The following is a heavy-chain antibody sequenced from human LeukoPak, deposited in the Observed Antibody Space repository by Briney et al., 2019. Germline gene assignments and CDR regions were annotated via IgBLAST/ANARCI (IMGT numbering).Heavy chain of an antibody. CDR1: GFTFSDYY. CDR3: XXXXXXXXXXXXXYYYYGMDV. V-gene: IGHV3-11*01. J-gene: IGHJ6*02. Sequence: GGSLRLSCAASGFTFSDYYMSWIRQAPGKGLEWVSYISSSGSTIYYADSVKGRFTISRDNAKNSLYLQMNSLRAEDTAVYYXXXXXXXXXXXXXXYYYYGMDVWGQGTTVTVSS. CDR2: ISSSGSTI.